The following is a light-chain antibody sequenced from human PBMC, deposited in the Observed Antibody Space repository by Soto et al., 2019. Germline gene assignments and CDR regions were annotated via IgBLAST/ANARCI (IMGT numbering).Light chain of an antibody. CDR1: QSVSSY. J-gene: IGKJ2*01. CDR3: EQRSSWPRT. V-gene: IGKV3-11*01. Sequence: EIVLTQSPATLSLSPGERATLSCRASQSVSSYLAWYQQKPGQPPRLLIYDASNRATGIPARFSGSGSGTDFTLTISILEPEAFAVYYCEQRSSWPRTFGQGTKLEIK. CDR2: DAS.